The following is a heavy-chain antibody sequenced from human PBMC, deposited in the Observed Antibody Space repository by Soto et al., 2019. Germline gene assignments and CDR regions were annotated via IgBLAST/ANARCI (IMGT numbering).Heavy chain of an antibody. Sequence: QIQLVQSGAEVKKPGASVKVSCKASGYIFTSQGISWVRQAPGQGLEWMGWISTYNGNPNYAQKLQGRVTMTTNTYTTTAFLELRSITSYDTAVYYCARGRTRALDYWGQGTPVIVSS. J-gene: IGHJ4*02. V-gene: IGHV1-18*01. CDR3: ARGRTRALDY. D-gene: IGHD1-7*01. CDR2: ISTYNGNP. CDR1: GYIFTSQG.